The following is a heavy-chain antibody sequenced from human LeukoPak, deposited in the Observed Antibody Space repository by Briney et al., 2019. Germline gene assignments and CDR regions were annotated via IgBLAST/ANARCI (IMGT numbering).Heavy chain of an antibody. V-gene: IGHV1-8*01. D-gene: IGHD1-7*01. CDR1: GYTFTSYD. J-gene: IGHJ3*02. Sequence: ASVQVSCNASGYTFTSYDVNWLRQAPGQGLEWMGWMSPNSGNTGYAQKFQGRVTMTRNTSISTVYMELNSLRSEDTAVYYCARLRNYGDAFDIWGQATMVTVSS. CDR3: ARLRNYGDAFDI. CDR2: MSPNSGNT.